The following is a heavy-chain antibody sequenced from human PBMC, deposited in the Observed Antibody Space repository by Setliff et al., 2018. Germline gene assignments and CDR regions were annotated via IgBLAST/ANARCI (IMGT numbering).Heavy chain of an antibody. CDR1: GASIREYY. V-gene: IGHV4-59*01. Sequence: SETLSLTCIVSGASIREYYWSWVRQPPGKGLEWIGNLYYNGGTSHNPSFEDRVSISRDTSKNQFSLTVQSVTAADTAVYYCVRDRSAYSYGLDVWGQGTTVTVSS. D-gene: IGHD2-15*01. CDR3: VRDRSAYSYGLDV. J-gene: IGHJ6*02. CDR2: LYYNGGT.